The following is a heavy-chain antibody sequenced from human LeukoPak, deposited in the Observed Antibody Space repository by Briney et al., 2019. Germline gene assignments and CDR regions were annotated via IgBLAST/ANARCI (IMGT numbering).Heavy chain of an antibody. CDR3: ARDPLRRGYYDSSGYYFDL. CDR1: GFTFSSYA. V-gene: IGHV3-23*01. CDR2: ISGSGGST. D-gene: IGHD3-22*01. Sequence: PGGSLRLSCAASGFTFSSYAMSWVRQAPGKGLEWVSAISGSGGSTYYADSVKGRFTISRDNSKNTLYLQMSSLRAEDTAVYYCARDPLRRGYYDSSGYYFDLWGRGTLVTVSS. J-gene: IGHJ2*01.